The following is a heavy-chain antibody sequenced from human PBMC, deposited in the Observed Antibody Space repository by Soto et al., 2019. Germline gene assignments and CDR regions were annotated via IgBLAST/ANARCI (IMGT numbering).Heavy chain of an antibody. V-gene: IGHV3-7*01. Sequence: EVQLVESGGGLVQPRGSQRLSCAVSGFTFSFYWMAWVRQAPGKGLEWVASINQDGSDKSYVDSVRGRFTISRDDDKNSLYLQMNSLGAEETAVYYCARVRRRDWEMLQTVTYFYYGMDVWGQGTTVTVSS. CDR3: ARVRRRDWEMLQTVTYFYYGMDV. CDR2: INQDGSDK. J-gene: IGHJ6*02. CDR1: GFTFSFYW. D-gene: IGHD1-26*01.